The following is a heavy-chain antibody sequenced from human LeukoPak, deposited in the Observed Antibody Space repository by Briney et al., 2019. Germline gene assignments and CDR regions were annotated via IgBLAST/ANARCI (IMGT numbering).Heavy chain of an antibody. CDR1: GFTFSSYS. V-gene: IGHV3-21*01. J-gene: IGHJ4*02. D-gene: IGHD4-17*01. CDR2: ISSSSSYI. Sequence: PGGSLRLSCAASGFTFSSYSMNWVRQAPGKGLEWVSSISSSSSYIYYADSVKGRFTISRDNSKNTLYLQVNSLRAEDTAVYYCARGDYGQYYFDYWGQGTLVTVSS. CDR3: ARGDYGQYYFDY.